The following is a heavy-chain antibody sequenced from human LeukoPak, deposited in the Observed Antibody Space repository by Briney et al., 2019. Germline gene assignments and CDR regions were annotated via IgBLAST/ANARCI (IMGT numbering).Heavy chain of an antibody. J-gene: IGHJ4*02. CDR1: GFTFSGYE. V-gene: IGHV3-48*03. CDR3: ARGGSSGSFFFDY. Sequence: GGSLRLSCAASGFTFSGYEVNWVRQAPGKGLEWVSYIDSSGSTIYYADSVKGRFTISRDNAKNSLYLQMNSLRAEDTAVYYCARGGSSGSFFFDYWGQGTLVTVSS. CDR2: IDSSGSTI. D-gene: IGHD3-22*01.